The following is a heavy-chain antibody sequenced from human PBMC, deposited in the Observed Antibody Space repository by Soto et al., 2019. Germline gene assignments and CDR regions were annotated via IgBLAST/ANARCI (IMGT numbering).Heavy chain of an antibody. CDR1: RGSIRVQSYY. J-gene: IGHJ5*02. D-gene: IGHD1-20*01. CDR2: SYYSGTS. Sequence: PSETLSLTCTVSRGSIRVQSYYWTWIRQTPGKGLEWVGSSYYSGTSYFNPALKGRVTISFDTSTNQFSLRLTSVTAADTAVYYCTRRYNWNDYYFDPWGQGTLVTVSS. V-gene: IGHV4-39*01. CDR3: TRRYNWNDYYFDP.